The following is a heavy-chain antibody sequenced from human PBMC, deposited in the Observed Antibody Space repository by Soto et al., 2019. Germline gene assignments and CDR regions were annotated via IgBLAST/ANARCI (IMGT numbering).Heavy chain of an antibody. D-gene: IGHD2-21*02. CDR1: GDSLKNHY. J-gene: IGHJ4*02. Sequence: SETLSLTCSVSGDSLKNHYWAWIRHSPGKGLEWIGNIYDSGSTNYSPALKSRVSMSVDTSKNLFSLKMNSLRLEDTAVYYCVKDPVSGGSGGAWFDYWGQGTLVTVSS. V-gene: IGHV4-59*11. CDR3: VKDPVSGGSGGAWFDY. CDR2: IYDSGST.